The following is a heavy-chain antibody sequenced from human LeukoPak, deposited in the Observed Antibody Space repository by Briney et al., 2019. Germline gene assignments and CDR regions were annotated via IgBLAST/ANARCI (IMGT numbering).Heavy chain of an antibody. J-gene: IGHJ4*02. Sequence: PGGTLRLSCAASGFTFSSYGMSWVRQAPGKGLEWVSAISGSGGSTYYADSVKGRFTISRDNSKNTLYLQMNSLRAEDTAVYYCAKDLRIVVVVEYWGQGTLVTVSS. V-gene: IGHV3-23*01. D-gene: IGHD2-15*01. CDR3: AKDLRIVVVVEY. CDR2: ISGSGGST. CDR1: GFTFSSYG.